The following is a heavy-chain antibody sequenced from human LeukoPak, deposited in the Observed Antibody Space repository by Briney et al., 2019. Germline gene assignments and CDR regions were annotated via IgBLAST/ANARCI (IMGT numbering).Heavy chain of an antibody. Sequence: SETLSLTCSVSGYSISSGYYWGWIRQPPGKGLEWIGEINHSGSTNYNPSLKSRVTISVDTSKNQFSLKLSSVTAADTAVYYCARGSTSFNWFDPWGQGTLVTVSS. V-gene: IGHV4-38-2*02. CDR1: GYSISSGYY. J-gene: IGHJ5*02. CDR2: INHSGST. CDR3: ARGSTSFNWFDP. D-gene: IGHD2-2*01.